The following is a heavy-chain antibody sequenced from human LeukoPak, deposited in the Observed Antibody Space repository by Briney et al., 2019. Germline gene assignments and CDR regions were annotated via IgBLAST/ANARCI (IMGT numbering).Heavy chain of an antibody. J-gene: IGHJ4*02. D-gene: IGHD6-13*01. V-gene: IGHV3-33*01. Sequence: GGSLRLSCAASAFPFNTYGMHWVRQTPGKGLEWEAVIWFDGTNKYYADSVKGRFTISRDNSKNTLYLEMNSLRVEDTALYYCARDSSHWFDYWGQGNLVTVSS. CDR2: IWFDGTNK. CDR1: AFPFNTYG. CDR3: ARDSSHWFDY.